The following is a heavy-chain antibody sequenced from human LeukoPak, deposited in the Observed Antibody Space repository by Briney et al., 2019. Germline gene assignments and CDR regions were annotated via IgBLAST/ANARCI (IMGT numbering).Heavy chain of an antibody. J-gene: IGHJ3*02. CDR2: ISVYNGNT. D-gene: IGHD2-2*01. Sequence: ASVKVSCKASGYTFTNFGISWVRQAPGQGLEWMGWISVYNGNTNYAQKLQGRLSMTTDTSTSTAYMELRSLRSDDTAVYYCARPYCSSTSCYRPDAFDIWGQGTMVTVSS. V-gene: IGHV1-18*01. CDR3: ARPYCSSTSCYRPDAFDI. CDR1: GYTFTNFG.